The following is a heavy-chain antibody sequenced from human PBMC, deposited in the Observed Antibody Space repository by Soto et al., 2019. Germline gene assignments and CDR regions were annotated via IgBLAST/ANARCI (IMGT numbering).Heavy chain of an antibody. V-gene: IGHV1-69*13. CDR1: GGTFSSYA. CDR2: IIPIFGTA. Sequence: ASVKVSCKASGGTFSSYAISWVRQAPGQGLEWMGGIIPIFGTANYAQKFQGRVTITADESTSTAYMELSSLRSEDTAVYYCAKGNQLLWIVYYYMDVWGKGTTVTVSS. J-gene: IGHJ6*03. D-gene: IGHD2-2*01. CDR3: AKGNQLLWIVYYYMDV.